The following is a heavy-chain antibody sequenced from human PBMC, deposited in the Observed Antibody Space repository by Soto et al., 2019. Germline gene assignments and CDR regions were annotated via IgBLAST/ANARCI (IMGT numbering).Heavy chain of an antibody. CDR3: VKAKAWSVELVGMDV. CDR2: MSFDGSKN. V-gene: IGHV3-30*13. D-gene: IGHD3-3*01. CDR1: GFSFSNFG. J-gene: IGHJ6*02. Sequence: QAQLVESGGGVVQPGRSLRLSCIVSGFSFSNFGMHWVRQAPGKGLEWVAAMSFDGSKNYYADSVKGRFTISRDVSKNSLYLQMESLIPEDTAVYFCVKAKAWSVELVGMDVWGQGTTVIVSS.